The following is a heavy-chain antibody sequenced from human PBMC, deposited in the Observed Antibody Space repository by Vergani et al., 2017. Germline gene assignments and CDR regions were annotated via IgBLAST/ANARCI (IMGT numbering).Heavy chain of an antibody. D-gene: IGHD3-10*01. J-gene: IGHJ6*03. CDR1: GFSFSSHA. CDR2: ISNDGSKK. CDR3: AKAGSVTAGSLQYNFYMDV. V-gene: IGHV3-30*18. Sequence: VQLVESGGGLVQPGRSLRLSCAASGFSFSSHAIHWVRQAPGKGLEWVAVISNDGSKKYYADSVKGRFTISRDNSKNTLDLQMNSLRTQDTAVYYCAKAGSVTAGSLQYNFYMDVWGKGTTVTVS.